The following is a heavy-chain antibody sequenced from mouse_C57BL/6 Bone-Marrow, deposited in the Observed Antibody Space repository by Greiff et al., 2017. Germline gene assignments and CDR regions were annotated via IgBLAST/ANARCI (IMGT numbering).Heavy chain of an antibody. J-gene: IGHJ3*01. CDR2: IHPNSGST. CDR3: ARLRGKSYYYGSSSFAY. CDR1: GYTFTSYW. Sequence: VQLQQPGAELVKPGASVKLSCKASGYTFTSYWMHWVKQRPGQGLEWIGMIHPNSGSTNYNEKFKSKATLTVDKSSSTAYMQLSSLTAEDSAVYYCARLRGKSYYYGSSSFAYWGQGTLVTVSA. D-gene: IGHD1-1*01. V-gene: IGHV1-64*01.